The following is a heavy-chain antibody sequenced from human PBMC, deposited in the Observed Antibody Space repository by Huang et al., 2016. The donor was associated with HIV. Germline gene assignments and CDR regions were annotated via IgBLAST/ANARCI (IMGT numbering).Heavy chain of an antibody. J-gene: IGHJ4*02. CDR2: ITGRGSSP. CDR3: AKADSGAAAGSLVDY. V-gene: IGHV3-23*01. Sequence: EVQLLESGGGLVQPGGSLRLSCAASGFTFSSYAMSWVRQAPGKGLEWVSSITGRGSSPYYADSVKGRFTISRDNSKNTLYLQMNSLRAEDTAIYYCAKADSGAAAGSLVDYWGQGTLVTVSS. D-gene: IGHD6-13*01. CDR1: GFTFSSYA.